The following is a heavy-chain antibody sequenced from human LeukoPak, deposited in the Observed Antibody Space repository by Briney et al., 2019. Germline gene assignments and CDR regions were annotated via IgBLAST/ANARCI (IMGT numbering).Heavy chain of an antibody. CDR2: TYYRSKWYN. CDR3: ASGGSYGDDAFDI. Sequence: SQTLSLTCAISGDSVSSNSAAWNWIRHSPSRGLEWLGRTYYRSKWYNDYAVSVKSRITINPDTSKNQFSLQLNSVTPEDTAVYYCASGGSYGDDAFDIWGQGTMVTVSS. D-gene: IGHD5-18*01. V-gene: IGHV6-1*01. CDR1: GDSVSSNSAA. J-gene: IGHJ3*02.